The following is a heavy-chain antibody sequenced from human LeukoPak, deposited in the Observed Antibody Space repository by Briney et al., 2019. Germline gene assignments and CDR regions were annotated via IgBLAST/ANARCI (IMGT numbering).Heavy chain of an antibody. D-gene: IGHD3-10*01. CDR3: KGYFGSGTETQFDY. CDR2: FDPEDGGT. V-gene: IGHV1-24*01. CDR1: GYTLTYLS. J-gene: IGHJ4*02. Sequence: ASVKVSCKVSGYTLTYLSIHWVRQAPGRARAWMGGFDPEDGGTIYAQKFQGRVTITEDTSTDTAYMELSSLRSEDTAIYFCKGYFGSGTETQFDYWGQGTLVTVSS.